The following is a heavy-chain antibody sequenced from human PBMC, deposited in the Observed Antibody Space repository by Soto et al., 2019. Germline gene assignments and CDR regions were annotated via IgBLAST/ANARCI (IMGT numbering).Heavy chain of an antibody. CDR2: ISNNGGSK. CDR3: ARGELRFAPRAFDY. CDR1: GFTFSSYW. V-gene: IGHV3-64*01. J-gene: IGHJ4*02. D-gene: IGHD5-12*01. Sequence: GGSLRLSCAASGFTFSSYWMNWVRQAPGKGLEYVSAISNNGGSKYYVNSVKGRFTISRDNSKNTLYLQMGSLRAEDMAVYYCARGELRFAPRAFDYWGQGTLVTVSS.